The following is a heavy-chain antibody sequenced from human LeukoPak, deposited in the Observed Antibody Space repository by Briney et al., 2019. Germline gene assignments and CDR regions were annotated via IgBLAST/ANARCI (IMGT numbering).Heavy chain of an antibody. CDR3: ASRYYDSSGYYPDAFDI. CDR1: GFTVSSNY. CDR2: IYSGGST. Sequence: GGSLRLSCAASGFTVSSNYMSWVRQAPGKGLEWVSVIYSGGSTYYADSVKGRFTISRDNSKNTLYPQMNSLRAEDTAVYYCASRYYDSSGYYPDAFDIWGQGTMVTVSS. V-gene: IGHV3-53*01. J-gene: IGHJ3*02. D-gene: IGHD3-22*01.